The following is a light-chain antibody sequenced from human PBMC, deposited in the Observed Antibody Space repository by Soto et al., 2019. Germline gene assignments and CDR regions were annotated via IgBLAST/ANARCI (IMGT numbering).Light chain of an antibody. J-gene: IGLJ2*01. Sequence: NFMLTQPHSLSESPGNTVTISCTRSSGSIASNYVQWYQQRTGSAPTTVIYEDNQRPSGVPDRFSGSIDISSNSASITISGLKTEDEADYYCQSYDRSNVVFGGGTKVTVL. CDR2: EDN. CDR3: QSYDRSNVV. CDR1: SGSIASNY. V-gene: IGLV6-57*04.